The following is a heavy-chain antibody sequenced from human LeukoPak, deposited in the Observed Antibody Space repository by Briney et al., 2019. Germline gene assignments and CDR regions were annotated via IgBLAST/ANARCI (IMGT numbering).Heavy chain of an antibody. CDR3: ARGLDSYGSGSYYFNWFAP. V-gene: IGHV4-4*07. D-gene: IGHD3-10*01. Sequence: PSETLSLTCTVSGGSISSYYWSWIRQPAGKGLEWIGRIYTSGSTNYNPSLKSRVTMSVDTSKNQFSLKLSSVTAADTAVYYCARGLDSYGSGSYYFNWFAPWGQGTLVTVSS. J-gene: IGHJ5*02. CDR2: IYTSGST. CDR1: GGSISSYY.